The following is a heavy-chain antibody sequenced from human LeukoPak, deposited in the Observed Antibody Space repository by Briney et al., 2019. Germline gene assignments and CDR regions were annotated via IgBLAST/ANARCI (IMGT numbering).Heavy chain of an antibody. CDR3: ARPSSGYAFDI. CDR2: INHSGST. V-gene: IGHV4-34*01. CDR1: GGSFSGYY. Sequence: PSETLSLTCAVYGGSFSGYYWSWIRQPPGKGLEWIGEINHSGSTNYNPSLKSRVTISVDTSKNQFSLKLSSVTAADTAVYYRARPSSGYAFDIWGQGTMVTVSS. D-gene: IGHD3-22*01. J-gene: IGHJ3*02.